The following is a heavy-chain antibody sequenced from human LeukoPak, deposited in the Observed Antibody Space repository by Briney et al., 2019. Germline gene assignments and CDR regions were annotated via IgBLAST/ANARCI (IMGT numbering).Heavy chain of an antibody. CDR2: ISSSGSTI. J-gene: IGHJ5*02. CDR3: ARFGPRDDYVWGSYRSGWFDP. D-gene: IGHD3-16*02. V-gene: IGHV3-11*04. Sequence: GGSLRLSCAASGFTFSDYYMSWIRQAPGKGLEWVSYISSSGSTIYYADSVKGRFTISRDNAKNSLYLQMNSLRAEDTAVYYCARFGPRDDYVWGSYRSGWFDPWGQGTLVTVSS. CDR1: GFTFSDYY.